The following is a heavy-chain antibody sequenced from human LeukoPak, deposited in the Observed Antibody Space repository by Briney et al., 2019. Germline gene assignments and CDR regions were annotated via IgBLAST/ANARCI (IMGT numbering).Heavy chain of an antibody. CDR1: GGSISSYY. J-gene: IGHJ4*02. V-gene: IGHV4-4*07. D-gene: IGHD3-16*02. Sequence: PSETLSLTCTVSGGSISSYYWSWIRQPAGKGLEWIGRIYTSGSTNYNPSLKSRVTMSVDTSKNQFSLKLSSVTAADTAVYYCAKAYVWGSYRSQYYFDYWGQGTLVTVSS. CDR2: IYTSGST. CDR3: AKAYVWGSYRSQYYFDY.